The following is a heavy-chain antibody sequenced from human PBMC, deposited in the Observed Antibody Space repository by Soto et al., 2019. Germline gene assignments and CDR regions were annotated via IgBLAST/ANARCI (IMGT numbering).Heavy chain of an antibody. CDR1: GYTFTSYA. J-gene: IGHJ4*02. D-gene: IGHD2-21*02. V-gene: IGHV1-3*01. Sequence: ASVKVSCKASGYTFTSYAMHWVRQAPGQRLEWMGWINVGNGNTKYSQKFQGRVTITRDTSASTAYMELSSLRSEDTAVYYCARSIVVVTAADYWGQGTLVTVFS. CDR3: ARSIVVVTAADY. CDR2: INVGNGNT.